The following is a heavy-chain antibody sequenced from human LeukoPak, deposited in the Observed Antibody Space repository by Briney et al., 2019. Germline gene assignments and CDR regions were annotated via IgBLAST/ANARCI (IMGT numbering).Heavy chain of an antibody. V-gene: IGHV4-39*01. CDR1: GGSIYSTTFY. CDR2: TYYDGST. Sequence: SETLSLTCTVSGGSIYSTTFYWGWIRQPPGKGLEWIGSTYYDGSTYHNPSLKSRVTISVDTSNNQFSLKLTSVTVADTAVYFCARRSDSGSDDGEDYFDYWGQGALVTVSS. D-gene: IGHD1-26*01. J-gene: IGHJ4*02. CDR3: ARRSDSGSDDGEDYFDY.